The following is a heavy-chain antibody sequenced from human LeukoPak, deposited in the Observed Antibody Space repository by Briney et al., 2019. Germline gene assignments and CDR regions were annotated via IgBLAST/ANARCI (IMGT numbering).Heavy chain of an antibody. V-gene: IGHV3-15*04. D-gene: IGHD4-17*01. J-gene: IGHJ4*02. CDR2: IGTKSVGEPT. CDR3: TTDRPTVTSR. CDR1: GFTFSDAW. Sequence: PGESLRLSCAASGFTFSDAWMTWVRQVPGKGLEWVGRIGTKSVGEPTQYAAPVKGRFTISRDDSKNTLYLQMNSLRVEDTAVYSCTTDRPTVTSRWGQGTLVTVSS.